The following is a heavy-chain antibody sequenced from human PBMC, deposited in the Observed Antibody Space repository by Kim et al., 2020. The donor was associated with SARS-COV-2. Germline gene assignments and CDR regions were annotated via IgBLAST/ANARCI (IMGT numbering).Heavy chain of an antibody. V-gene: IGHV4-31*03. CDR1: GGSISSGGYY. J-gene: IGHJ4*02. D-gene: IGHD3-22*01. CDR3: ARMIVVVERMYYFDY. Sequence: SETLSLTCTVSGGSISSGGYYWSWIRQHPGKGLEWIGYIYYSGSTYYNPSLKSRVTISVDTSKNQFSLKLSSVTAADTAVYYCARMIVVVERMYYFDYWGQGTLVTVSS. CDR2: IYYSGST.